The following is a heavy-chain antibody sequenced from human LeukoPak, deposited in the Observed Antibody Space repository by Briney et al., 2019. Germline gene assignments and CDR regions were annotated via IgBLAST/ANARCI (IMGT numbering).Heavy chain of an antibody. V-gene: IGHV1-46*01. CDR2: INPSGGST. CDR1: GYTFTSYY. J-gene: IGHJ4*02. CDR3: ARDMRVRKDLDSSIWNRPLYYFDY. D-gene: IGHD6-13*01. Sequence: ASVKVSCKASGYTFTSYYMHWVRQAPGQGLEWMGIINPSGGSTSYAQKFQGRVTMTRDTSTSTVYMELSSLRSEDTAVYYCARDMRVRKDLDSSIWNRPLYYFDYWGQGTLVTVSS.